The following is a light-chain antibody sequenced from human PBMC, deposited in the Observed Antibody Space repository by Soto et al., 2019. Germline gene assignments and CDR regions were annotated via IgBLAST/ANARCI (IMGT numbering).Light chain of an antibody. CDR2: EVS. J-gene: IGLJ1*01. CDR1: SSDVGGYNY. CDR3: SSYTISLSYV. Sequence: QSALTQPASVSGSPGQSITISCTGTSSDVGGYNYVSWYQQHPGKAPKLMIYEVSDRPSGISNRFSGSKSGNTASLTISGLQAEDEADYYCSSYTISLSYVFGPGTKVPV. V-gene: IGLV2-14*01.